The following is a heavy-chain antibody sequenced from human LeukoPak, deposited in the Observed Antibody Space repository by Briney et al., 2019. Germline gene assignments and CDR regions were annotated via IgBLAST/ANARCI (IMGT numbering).Heavy chain of an antibody. J-gene: IGHJ2*01. D-gene: IGHD6-6*01. Sequence: ASVKVSCKASGYTFTSYAMHWVRQAPGQRLEWMGWINAGNGNTKYSQKFQGRVTITRDTSASTAYMELSSLRSEDTAVYYCARDLGTTAARRNWYFDLWGRGTLVTVSS. CDR3: ARDLGTTAARRNWYFDL. V-gene: IGHV1-3*01. CDR1: GYTFTSYA. CDR2: INAGNGNT.